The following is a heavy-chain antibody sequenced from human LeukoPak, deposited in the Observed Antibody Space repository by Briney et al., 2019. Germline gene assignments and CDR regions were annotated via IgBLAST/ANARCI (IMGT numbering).Heavy chain of an antibody. D-gene: IGHD3-10*01. J-gene: IGHJ6*03. V-gene: IGHV4-38-2*02. CDR1: GGSISSYY. Sequence: SETLSLTCTVPGGSISSYYWGWIRQPPGKGLEWIGSIYHSGNTYYNPSLKSRVTISVDTSKNQFSLKLSSVTAADTAVYYCARDRSYGSGSINYYYYMDVWGKGTTVTISS. CDR3: ARDRSYGSGSINYYYYMDV. CDR2: IYHSGNT.